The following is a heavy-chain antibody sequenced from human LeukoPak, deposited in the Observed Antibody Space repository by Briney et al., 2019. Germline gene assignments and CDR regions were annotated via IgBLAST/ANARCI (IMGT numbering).Heavy chain of an antibody. J-gene: IGHJ5*02. Sequence: ASVKVSCKASGYTFTSYGISWVRQAPGQGLEWMGWIRAYNGNTNYAQKLQGRVTMTTDTSTSTAYMELRSLRSDDTAVYYCARDLRYYYDSSGYSVSWFDPWGQGTLVTVSS. CDR2: IRAYNGNT. CDR1: GYTFTSYG. D-gene: IGHD3-22*01. V-gene: IGHV1-18*01. CDR3: ARDLRYYYDSSGYSVSWFDP.